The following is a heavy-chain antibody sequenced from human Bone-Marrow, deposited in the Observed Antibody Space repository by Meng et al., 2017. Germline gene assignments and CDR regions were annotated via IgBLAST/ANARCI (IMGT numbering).Heavy chain of an antibody. D-gene: IGHD5-18*01. J-gene: IGHJ4*02. V-gene: IGHV3-30-3*01. CDR2: ISNDGSNK. CDR3: ARDREPWIRIFDY. CDR1: GFTFSSYA. Sequence: GGVVQPGRSLRLSCAASGFTFSSYAMHWVRQAPGKGLEWVAVISNDGSNKYYADAVKGRFTISRDNSKNTLFLQMNSLRTEDTAVYYCARDREPWIRIFDYWGQGTLVTVSS.